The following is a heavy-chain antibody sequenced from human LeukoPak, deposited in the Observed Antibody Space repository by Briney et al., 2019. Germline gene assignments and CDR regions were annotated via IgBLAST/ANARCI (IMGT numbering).Heavy chain of an antibody. CDR1: GFTFSRYW. CDR2: IKSDGSST. V-gene: IGHV3-74*01. Sequence: GGFLRLSCAASGFTFSRYWMHWVRQAPGKGLVWVSCIKSDGSSTSTADSAKGRFTISRDNAKNTVYLQMNSLRAEDTAVYYCVRDNRSYNFDYWGQGTLVTVSS. J-gene: IGHJ4*02. D-gene: IGHD1-26*01. CDR3: VRDNRSYNFDY.